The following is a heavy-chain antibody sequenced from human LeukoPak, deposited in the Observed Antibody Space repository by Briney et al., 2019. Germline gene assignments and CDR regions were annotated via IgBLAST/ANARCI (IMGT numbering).Heavy chain of an antibody. Sequence: GGSLRLSCAASGFTSSSHWMGWVRQAPGKGLEWVANIKPDGSEKNYVDSVKGRFTISRDNAKNSLYLQMNSLRAEDTAVYYCMTGGHYSGSWGQGSLVTVSS. CDR2: IKPDGSEK. CDR1: GFTSSSHW. D-gene: IGHD3-3*01. J-gene: IGHJ5*02. CDR3: MTGGHYSGS. V-gene: IGHV3-7*01.